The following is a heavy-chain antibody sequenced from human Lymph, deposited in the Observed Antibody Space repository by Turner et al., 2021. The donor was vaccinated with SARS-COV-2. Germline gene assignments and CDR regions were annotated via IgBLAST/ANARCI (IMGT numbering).Heavy chain of an antibody. D-gene: IGHD2-21*02. V-gene: IGHV4-59*01. CDR2: IFYRGST. CDR1: GGSMNNNY. J-gene: IGHJ5*02. CDR3: ARQTVNNWVDP. Sequence: QVQLQESGPILVKPLATLSLTCTVSGGSMNNNYWSWIRQPPGKRLEWIGFIFYRGSTNYNPSLKSRVTISVDTSENQFSLKLTSVTAADTAIYYCARQTVNNWVDPWGQGTLVTVSS.